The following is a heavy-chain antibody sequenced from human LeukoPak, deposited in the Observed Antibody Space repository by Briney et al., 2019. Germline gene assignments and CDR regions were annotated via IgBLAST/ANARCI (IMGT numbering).Heavy chain of an antibody. J-gene: IGHJ6*02. CDR2: ISGSGDST. CDR1: GFIFDTHT. Sequence: TGGSLRLSCTASGFIFDTHTLTWVRQAPGKGLEWVASISGSGDSTNYGDSVKGRFTISRDNFKRTVHLEMSNLRADDTAMYYCVRRAAVRGMDFWGLETTVIVSS. CDR3: VRRAAVRGMDF. D-gene: IGHD1-14*01. V-gene: IGHV3-23*01.